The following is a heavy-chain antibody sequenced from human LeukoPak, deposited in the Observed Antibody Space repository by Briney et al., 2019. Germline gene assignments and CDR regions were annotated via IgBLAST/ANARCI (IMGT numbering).Heavy chain of an antibody. J-gene: IGHJ4*02. CDR3: EKDGDLNHGRFSEWLLSFDY. D-gene: IGHD3-3*01. V-gene: IGHV3-23*01. Sequence: PGGSLRLSCAASGFTFSSYAMSWVRQAPGKGLEWVSAISGSGGSTYYADSVKGRFTISRDNSKNTLYLQMNSLRAEDTAVYYCEKDGDLNHGRFSEWLLSFDYWGQGTLVTVSS. CDR2: ISGSGGST. CDR1: GFTFSSYA.